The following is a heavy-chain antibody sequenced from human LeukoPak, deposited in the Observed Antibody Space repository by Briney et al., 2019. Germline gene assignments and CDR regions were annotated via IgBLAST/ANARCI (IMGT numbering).Heavy chain of an antibody. Sequence: AASVKVSCKASGYTFTSYYMHWVRQAPGQGLEWMGIINPSGGSTSYAQKFQGRVTMTRNTSISTAYMELSSLRSEDTAVYYCARVVWGSSGWQYFDYWGQGTLVTVSS. J-gene: IGHJ4*02. CDR3: ARVVWGSSGWQYFDY. V-gene: IGHV1-46*01. CDR1: GYTFTSYY. D-gene: IGHD6-19*01. CDR2: INPSGGST.